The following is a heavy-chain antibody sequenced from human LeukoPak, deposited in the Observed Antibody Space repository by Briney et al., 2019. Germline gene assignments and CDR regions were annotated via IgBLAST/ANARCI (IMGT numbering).Heavy chain of an antibody. CDR2: ISTYNGNA. V-gene: IGHV1-18*01. CDR3: ARHRLHRLYYDSNGYYHHAFDI. CDR1: GYTFTNYG. J-gene: IGHJ3*02. D-gene: IGHD3-22*01. Sequence: ASVKVSCKASGYTFTNYGVNWVRRAPGQGLEWMGWISTYNGNANYAQSLQGRITMTTDTSTSTAYMELRSLRSDDTAVYYCARHRLHRLYYDSNGYYHHAFDIWGQGTMVTASS.